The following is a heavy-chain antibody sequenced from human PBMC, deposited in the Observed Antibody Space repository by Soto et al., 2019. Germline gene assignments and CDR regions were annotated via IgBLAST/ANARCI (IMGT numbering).Heavy chain of an antibody. CDR3: AALTGATFH. CDR1: GYSFNSYW. Sequence: GESLKIACKASGYSFNSYWIGWVRQMPGKGLEWMGIVHPGNSDIRYSPSFQGQVTVSVDRSISTAYLQWSSLKASDTAMYYCAALTGATFHWGQGTLVTVSS. J-gene: IGHJ4*02. D-gene: IGHD1-20*01. V-gene: IGHV5-51*01. CDR2: VHPGNSDI.